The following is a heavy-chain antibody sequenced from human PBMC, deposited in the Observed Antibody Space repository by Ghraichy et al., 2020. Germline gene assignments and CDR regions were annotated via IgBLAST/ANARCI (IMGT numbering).Heavy chain of an antibody. CDR2: FDPEDGET. D-gene: IGHD3-10*01. J-gene: IGHJ6*02. Sequence: ASVKVSCKVSGYTLTELSMHWVRQAPGKGLEWMGGFDPEDGETIYAHKFQGRVTMTEDTSTDTAYMELSSLRSEDTAVYYCAAPVRGVRHYYGMDVWGQGTTVTVSS. CDR1: GYTLTELS. V-gene: IGHV1-24*01. CDR3: AAPVRGVRHYYGMDV.